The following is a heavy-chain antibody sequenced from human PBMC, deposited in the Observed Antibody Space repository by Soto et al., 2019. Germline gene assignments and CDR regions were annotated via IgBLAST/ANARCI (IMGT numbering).Heavy chain of an antibody. Sequence: GGSLRLSCAASGFTFSSYAMSWVRQAPGKGLEWVSSISSSSSYMYYADSVKGRFTISRDNAKNSLYLQMNSLRAEDTAVYYCARDHMRQPGDFDYWGQGTLVTVSS. D-gene: IGHD4-17*01. J-gene: IGHJ4*02. CDR3: ARDHMRQPGDFDY. CDR1: GFTFSSYA. V-gene: IGHV3-21*01. CDR2: ISSSSSYM.